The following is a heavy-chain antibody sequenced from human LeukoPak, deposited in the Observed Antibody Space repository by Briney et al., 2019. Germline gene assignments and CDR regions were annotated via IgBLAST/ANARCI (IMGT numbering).Heavy chain of an antibody. J-gene: IGHJ5*02. Sequence: PGGSLRLSCTSSGFRFNTYWMSWVRQAPGKGLEWLASINEDGREKFYVESVKDRFTISRDNAKNSLYLQMNSLRAEDTAVYYCAKTSGSYYKVLNWLDPWGQGTLVTVSS. V-gene: IGHV3-7*01. CDR3: AKTSGSYYKVLNWLDP. D-gene: IGHD3-10*01. CDR1: GFRFNTYW. CDR2: INEDGREK.